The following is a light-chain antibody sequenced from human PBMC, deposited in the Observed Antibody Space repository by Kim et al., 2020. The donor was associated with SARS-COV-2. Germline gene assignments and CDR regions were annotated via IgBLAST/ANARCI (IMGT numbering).Light chain of an antibody. J-gene: IGKJ2*01. CDR2: GTS. V-gene: IGKV3-20*01. CDR1: QSVSSSY. Sequence: PGERATHSCRASQSVSSSYLAWYQQKPGQAPRLLIYGTSSRATGIPDRFSGSGSGTDFTLTISRLEPEDFAVYYCQQYGSSPPYTFGQGTKLEI. CDR3: QQYGSSPPYT.